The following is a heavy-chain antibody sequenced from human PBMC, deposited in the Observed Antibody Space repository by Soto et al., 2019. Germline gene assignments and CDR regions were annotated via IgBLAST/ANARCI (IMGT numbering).Heavy chain of an antibody. J-gene: IGHJ6*02. Sequence: QVRLEQSGAEMKKPGASVRVSCKASGFTFTNYGITWVRQAPGQGLEWLGWINVFKGSTHYAQNVQGRVSLTTDKSTRTAYLDLRNLRSDDTAIYYCVRDGDYRFYSYYGMDVWGQGTAVTVSS. CDR2: INVFKGST. CDR3: VRDGDYRFYSYYGMDV. V-gene: IGHV1-18*01. D-gene: IGHD4-17*01. CDR1: GFTFTNYG.